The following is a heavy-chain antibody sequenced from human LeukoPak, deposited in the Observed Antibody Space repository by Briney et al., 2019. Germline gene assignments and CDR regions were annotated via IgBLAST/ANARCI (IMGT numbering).Heavy chain of an antibody. D-gene: IGHD5-18*01. V-gene: IGHV1-8*02. CDR1: GYTFTSYG. Sequence: GASVKVSCKASGYTFTSYGINWVRQATGQGLEWMGWMNPNSGNTGYAQKFQGRVTMTRNTSISTAYMELSSLRSEDTAVYYCARGGRGYSYGRPQTTFDYWGQGTLVTVSS. CDR2: MNPNSGNT. J-gene: IGHJ4*02. CDR3: ARGGRGYSYGRPQTTFDY.